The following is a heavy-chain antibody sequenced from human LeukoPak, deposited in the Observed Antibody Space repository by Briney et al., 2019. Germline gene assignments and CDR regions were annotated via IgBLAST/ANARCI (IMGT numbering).Heavy chain of an antibody. CDR1: GGTFSSYA. CDR3: ARDVYGAPVYFDY. CDR2: IIPILGIA. Sequence: ASVTVSCKASGGTFSSYAISWVRQAPGQGLEWMGRIIPILGIANYAQKFQGRVTITADKSTSTAYMELSSLRSEDTAVYYCARDVYGAPVYFDYWGQGTLVTVSS. V-gene: IGHV1-69*04. D-gene: IGHD4/OR15-4a*01. J-gene: IGHJ4*02.